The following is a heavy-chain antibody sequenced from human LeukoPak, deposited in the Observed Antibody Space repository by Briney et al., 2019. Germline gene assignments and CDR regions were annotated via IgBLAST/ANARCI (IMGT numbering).Heavy chain of an antibody. CDR3: ARDSNFYDVSHDKAEDF. Sequence: PSETLSPTCAVSGYSISSGYYWTWVRQPAGKGLEWIGRVFRSGSTYYNPSLKSRVTISIDTSNNQFSLHLRSVTAADTAVYYCARDSNFYDVSHDKAEDFWGQGTLVTVSS. CDR1: GYSISSGYY. J-gene: IGHJ4*02. D-gene: IGHD3-22*01. V-gene: IGHV4-38-2*02. CDR2: VFRSGST.